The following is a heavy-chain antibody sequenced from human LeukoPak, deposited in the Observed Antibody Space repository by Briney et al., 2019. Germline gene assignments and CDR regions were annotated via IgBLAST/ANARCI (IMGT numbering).Heavy chain of an antibody. V-gene: IGHV4-4*07. CDR3: ARLEYCSSTSCPRNWFDP. Sequence: PSETLSLTCSVSGGSISSYYWSWIRQPAGKGLEWIGRIYTSGSTNYNPSLKSRVTISVDTSKNQFSLKLSSVTAADTAVYYCARLEYCSSTSCPRNWFDPWGQGTLVTVSS. CDR1: GGSISSYY. D-gene: IGHD2-2*01. CDR2: IYTSGST. J-gene: IGHJ5*02.